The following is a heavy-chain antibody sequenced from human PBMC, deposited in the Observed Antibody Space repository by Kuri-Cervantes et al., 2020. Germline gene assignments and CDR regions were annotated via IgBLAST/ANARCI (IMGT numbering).Heavy chain of an antibody. J-gene: IGHJ6*02. V-gene: IGHV3-30-3*01. CDR1: GFTFSSYA. CDR2: ISYDGSNK. Sequence: LSLTCAASGFTFSSYAMHWVRQAPGKGLEWVAVISYDGSNKYYADSVKGRFTISRDNSKNTLYLQMNSLRAEDTAAYYCARDKRTTQRADYYYGMDVWGQGTTVTVSS. CDR3: ARDKRTTQRADYYYGMDV. D-gene: IGHD4-11*01.